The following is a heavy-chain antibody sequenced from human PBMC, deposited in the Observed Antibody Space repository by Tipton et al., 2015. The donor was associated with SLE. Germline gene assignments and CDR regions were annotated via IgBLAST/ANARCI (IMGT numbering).Heavy chain of an antibody. CDR3: ARGDPQGLEPFDY. D-gene: IGHD1-14*01. CDR2: IYHSESN. CDR1: GGSMSPYY. V-gene: IGHV4-59*01. J-gene: IGHJ4*02. Sequence: TLSLTCTVSGGSMSPYYWSWIRQPPGKGLEWIGYIYHSESNNYNPSLRSRVTISVDTSKNQLSLQLSSVTTADTAVYYCARGDPQGLEPFDYWGQGTLVTVSS.